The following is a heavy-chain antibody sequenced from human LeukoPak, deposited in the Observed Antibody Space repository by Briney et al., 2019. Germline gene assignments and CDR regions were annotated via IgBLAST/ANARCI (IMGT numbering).Heavy chain of an antibody. CDR2: IRYDGSNK. Sequence: PGGSLRLSCAASGFTFSSYGMHWVRQAPGKGLEWVAFIRYDGSNKYYADSVKGRFTISRDNSKNTRYLQMNSLRAEDTAVYYCARSLWSGYYTDDAFDIWGQGTMVTVSS. V-gene: IGHV3-30*02. CDR1: GFTFSSYG. D-gene: IGHD3-3*01. CDR3: ARSLWSGYYTDDAFDI. J-gene: IGHJ3*02.